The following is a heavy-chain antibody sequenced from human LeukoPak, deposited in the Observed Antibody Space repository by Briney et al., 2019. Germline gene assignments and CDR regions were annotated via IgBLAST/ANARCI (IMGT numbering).Heavy chain of an antibody. V-gene: IGHV3-30*02. J-gene: IGHJ4*02. CDR3: AKDPIRGVRPYYFSS. Sequence: GGSLRLSCAASGFTFSSYGMQWVRQAPGKGLEWVAFIHYDGSNKYYANSVKGRFTISRDNSKNTLYLHMNSLRAEDTAVYYCAKDPIRGVRPYYFSSWGQGNLVTVSS. CDR2: IHYDGSNK. CDR1: GFTFSSYG. D-gene: IGHD3-10*01.